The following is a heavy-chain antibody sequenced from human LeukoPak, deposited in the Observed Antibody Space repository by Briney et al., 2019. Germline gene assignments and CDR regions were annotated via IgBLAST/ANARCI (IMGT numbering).Heavy chain of an antibody. CDR3: ARAFISSSGRLNSKHYWYFDL. D-gene: IGHD6-19*01. CDR1: GGSISSSSYY. V-gene: IGHV4-39*07. J-gene: IGHJ2*01. CDR2: IYYSGST. Sequence: SETLSLTCTVSGGSISSSSYYWGWLRQPPGKGLEWIGSIYYSGSTYYNPSLKSRATISVDTSKNQFSLKLSSVTAADTAVYYCARAFISSSGRLNSKHYWYFDLWGRGTLVTVSS.